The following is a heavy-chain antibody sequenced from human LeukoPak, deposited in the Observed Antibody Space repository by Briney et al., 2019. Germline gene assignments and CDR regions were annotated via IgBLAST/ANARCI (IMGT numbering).Heavy chain of an antibody. D-gene: IGHD2-21*02. CDR1: GFTFSSYS. CDR3: AKEGHIVVVTAHFDY. Sequence: GGSLRLSCAASGFTFSSYSMNWVRQAPGKGLEWVSYISSSSSTIYYADSVKGRFTISRDNAKNSLYLQMNSLRAEDTAVYYCAKEGHIVVVTAHFDYWGQGTLVTVSS. CDR2: ISSSSSTI. V-gene: IGHV3-48*04. J-gene: IGHJ4*02.